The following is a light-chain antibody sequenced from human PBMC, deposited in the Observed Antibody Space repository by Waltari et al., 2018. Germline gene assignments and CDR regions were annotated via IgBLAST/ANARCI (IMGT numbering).Light chain of an antibody. V-gene: IGKV3-20*01. CDR1: QSVTRA. CDR3: QHYLRLPVT. Sequence: EIVLTQSPGTLSLSPGASATLSCRSSQSVTRALAWYQQKPGQAPRLLSYGASNRATGIPDSFSGSGSGTDFSLTISSLEPEDFAVYYCQHYLRLPVTFGQGTKVEVK. CDR2: GAS. J-gene: IGKJ1*01.